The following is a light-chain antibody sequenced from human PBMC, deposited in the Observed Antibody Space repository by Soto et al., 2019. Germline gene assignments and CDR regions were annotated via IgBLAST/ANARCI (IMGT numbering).Light chain of an antibody. J-gene: IGKJ4*01. Sequence: EIVMTQSPATLSVSPGERATFSCRASQNIRTNLAWYQQKPGQVPRLLIYGASTRATGVPARFSGSGSGTEFILTISSLQSEDFAIYYCQQYNNWLLTFGGGTKVDVK. V-gene: IGKV3-15*01. CDR2: GAS. CDR1: QNIRTN. CDR3: QQYNNWLLT.